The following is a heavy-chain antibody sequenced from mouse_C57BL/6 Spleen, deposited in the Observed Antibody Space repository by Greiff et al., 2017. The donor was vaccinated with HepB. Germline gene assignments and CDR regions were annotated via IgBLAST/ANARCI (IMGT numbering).Heavy chain of an antibody. D-gene: IGHD2-4*01. V-gene: IGHV1-5*01. Sequence: EVQLQQSGTVLARPGASVKMSCKTSGYTFTSYWMHWVKQRPGQGLEWIGAIYPGNSDTSYNQKFKGKAKLTAVTSASTAYMELSSLTNEDSAVYYCTTYSDYGNWFAYWGQGTLVTVSA. CDR3: TTYSDYGNWFAY. CDR1: GYTFTSYW. CDR2: IYPGNSDT. J-gene: IGHJ3*01.